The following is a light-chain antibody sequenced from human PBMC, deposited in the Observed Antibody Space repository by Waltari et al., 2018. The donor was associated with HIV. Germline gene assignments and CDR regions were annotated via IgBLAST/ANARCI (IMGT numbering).Light chain of an antibody. Sequence: DIQMTQSPSSLSASIGDRVTIPCLASQGFNTDLSWYQQKPGKAPRLLIHTASSLHAGVPSRFSGSRTGTNVTLTISSLQPEDFATYYCLQTYSFPFTFGHGATVDIK. CDR2: TAS. J-gene: IGKJ2*01. CDR1: QGFNTD. V-gene: IGKV1-39*01. CDR3: LQTYSFPFT.